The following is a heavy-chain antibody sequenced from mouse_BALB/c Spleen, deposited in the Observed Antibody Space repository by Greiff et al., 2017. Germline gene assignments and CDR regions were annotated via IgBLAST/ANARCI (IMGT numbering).Heavy chain of an antibody. D-gene: IGHD3-1*01. V-gene: IGHV1-9*01. CDR1: GYTFSSYW. J-gene: IGHJ2*01. CDR3: ARSGDVDYFDY. CDR2: ILPGSGST. Sequence: VQLQQSGAELMKPGASVKISCKATGYTFSSYWIEWVKQRPGHGLEWIGEILPGSGSTNYNEKFKGKATFTADTSSNTAYMQLSSLTSEDSAVYYCARSGDVDYFDYWGQGTTLTVSS.